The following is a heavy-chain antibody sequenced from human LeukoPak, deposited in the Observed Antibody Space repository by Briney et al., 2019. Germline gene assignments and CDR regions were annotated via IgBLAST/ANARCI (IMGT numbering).Heavy chain of an antibody. CDR1: GFSFSSYA. CDR2: MSSSDDGR. Sequence: GGSLRLSCATSGFSFSSYAMSWVRQAPGKGLEWVSAMSSSDDGRYYAASVRGRFTISRDTSRSTLYLQMNSLRAEDAAVYYCAKSPVTSCRGAFCYPFDYWGQGTLVTVSS. CDR3: AKSPVTSCRGAFCYPFDY. V-gene: IGHV3-23*01. D-gene: IGHD2-15*01. J-gene: IGHJ4*02.